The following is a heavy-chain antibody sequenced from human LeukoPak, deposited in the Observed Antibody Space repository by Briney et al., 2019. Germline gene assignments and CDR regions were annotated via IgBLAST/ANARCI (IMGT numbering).Heavy chain of an antibody. CDR3: GGRGYSGFDSFDF. CDR1: GGSISSYY. CDR2: IYTSGST. Sequence: KPSETLSLTCTVSGGSISSYYWSWIRQPAGKGLEWIGRIYTSGSTNYNPSLKSRVTMSVDTSKNQFSLKLSSVTAADTAVYYCGGRGYSGFDSFDFWGQGTMVTVSS. V-gene: IGHV4-4*07. D-gene: IGHD1-26*01. J-gene: IGHJ3*01.